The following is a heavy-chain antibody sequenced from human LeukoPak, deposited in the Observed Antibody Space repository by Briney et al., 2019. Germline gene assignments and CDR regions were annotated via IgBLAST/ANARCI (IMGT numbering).Heavy chain of an antibody. V-gene: IGHV1-18*01. D-gene: IGHD2-2*01. Sequence: GASVRVSCKASGYTFTNYGISWVRQAPGQGLEWMGWISADNGNTYYTQNFQGRVSMTTDTSTSTAYMEVRSLRSDDTAVYYCARVYLRVPAAMPVGYWGQGTLVTVSS. J-gene: IGHJ4*02. CDR3: ARVYLRVPAAMPVGY. CDR2: ISADNGNT. CDR1: GYTFTNYG.